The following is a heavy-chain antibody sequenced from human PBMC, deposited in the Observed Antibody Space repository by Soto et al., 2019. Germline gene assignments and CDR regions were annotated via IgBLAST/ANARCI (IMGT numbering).Heavy chain of an antibody. CDR3: ARHSTYGSGGYYPYYYYYGMDV. CDR2: IYYSGST. J-gene: IGHJ6*02. V-gene: IGHV4-59*08. CDR1: GGSISSYY. Sequence: SETLSLTCTVSGGSISSYYWSWIRQPPGKGLEWIGYIYYSGSTNYNPSLKSRVTISVDTSKNQFSLKLSSVTAADTAVYYCARHSTYGSGGYYPYYYYYGMDVWGQGTTVTVSS. D-gene: IGHD3-10*01.